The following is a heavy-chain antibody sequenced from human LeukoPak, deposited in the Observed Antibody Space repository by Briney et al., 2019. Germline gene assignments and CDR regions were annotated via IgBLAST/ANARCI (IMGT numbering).Heavy chain of an antibody. CDR3: ARDGFAVVDTSGDNAFDL. V-gene: IGHV3-30*02. J-gene: IGHJ3*01. CDR1: GFTFSSYG. D-gene: IGHD3-22*01. Sequence: GGSLRLSCAASGFTFSSYGMHWVRQAPGKGLEWVSFIRYDGSNEYYADSVRGRFIVSRDNSKSTLYLQMNSLRPEDTAVYYCARDGFAVVDTSGDNAFDLWGQGTMVTVSS. CDR2: IRYDGSNE.